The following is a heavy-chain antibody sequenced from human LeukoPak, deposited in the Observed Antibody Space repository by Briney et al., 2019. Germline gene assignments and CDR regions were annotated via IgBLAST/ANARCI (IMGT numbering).Heavy chain of an antibody. CDR1: GYTFTGYY. J-gene: IGHJ5*02. V-gene: IGHV1-2*02. CDR3: ARDRILTKSYNWFDP. Sequence: ASVKVSCKASGYTFTGYYMHWVRQAPGQGLEWMGWINPNSGGTNYAQKFQGRVTMTRDTSISTAYMELSRLRSDDTAVYYCARDRILTKSYNWFDPRGQGTLVTVSS. CDR2: INPNSGGT. D-gene: IGHD1-1*01.